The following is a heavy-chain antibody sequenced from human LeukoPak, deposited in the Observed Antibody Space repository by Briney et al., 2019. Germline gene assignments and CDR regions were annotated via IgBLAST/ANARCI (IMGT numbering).Heavy chain of an antibody. CDR2: IYSGGST. CDR3: ARDPLYYDSSGYYHN. CDR1: GFTVSSNY. V-gene: IGHV3-53*01. Sequence: GGSLRLSCAASGFTVSSNYMSWVLQAPGKGLEWVSVIYSGGSTYYADSVKGRFTISRDNSKNTLYLQMNSLRAEDTAVYYCARDPLYYDSSGYYHNWGQGTLVTVSS. J-gene: IGHJ4*02. D-gene: IGHD3-22*01.